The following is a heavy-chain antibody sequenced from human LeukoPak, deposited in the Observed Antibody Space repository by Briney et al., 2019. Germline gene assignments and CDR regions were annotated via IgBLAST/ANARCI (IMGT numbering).Heavy chain of an antibody. D-gene: IGHD4-17*01. V-gene: IGHV1-46*01. CDR2: INPSGGSS. CDR1: GYTFTSYY. J-gene: IGHJ4*02. Sequence: ASVNVSCKASGYTFTSYYMHWVRQAPGQGLEWMGIINPSGGSSSYAQKFQGRVTMTRDTSTSTVYMELSSLRSEDTAVYYCARDATVSLFDYWGQGTLVTVSS. CDR3: ARDATVSLFDY.